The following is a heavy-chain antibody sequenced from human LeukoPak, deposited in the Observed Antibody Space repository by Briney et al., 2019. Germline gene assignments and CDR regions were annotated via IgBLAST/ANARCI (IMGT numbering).Heavy chain of an antibody. J-gene: IGHJ4*02. V-gene: IGHV4-34*01. Sequence: AGGSLRLSCAASGFTFSSYAMSWVRQALGKGLEWIGEINHSGSTNYNPSLKSRVTISVDTSKNQFSLKLSSVTAADTAVYYCARGFLSLDYWGQGTLVTVSS. CDR3: ARGFLSLDY. D-gene: IGHD5/OR15-5a*01. CDR2: INHSGST. CDR1: GFTFSSYA.